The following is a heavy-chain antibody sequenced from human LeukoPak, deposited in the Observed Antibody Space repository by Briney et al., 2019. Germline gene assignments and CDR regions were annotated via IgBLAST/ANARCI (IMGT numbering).Heavy chain of an antibody. CDR3: AKEPTTRYNWNDGYYFDY. CDR2: ISYDGSNK. V-gene: IGHV3-30*18. D-gene: IGHD1-1*01. Sequence: GATLRNSCKVSRFPFSRYGRSRGPQAPGKRLEGVAVISYDGSNKYYADSVKGRFTISRDNSKNTLYLQMDSLRAEDTAVYYCAKEPTTRYNWNDGYYFDYWGQGTLVSVSS. J-gene: IGHJ4*02. CDR1: RFPFSRYG.